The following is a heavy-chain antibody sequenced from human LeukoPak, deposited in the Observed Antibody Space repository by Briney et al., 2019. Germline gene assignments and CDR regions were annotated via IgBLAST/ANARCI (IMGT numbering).Heavy chain of an antibody. CDR1: GYTFTNYA. V-gene: IGHV1-18*01. CDR3: ARERRGQTWNHGIGV. J-gene: IGHJ6*02. D-gene: IGHD1-1*01. CDR2: ISGNNGDR. Sequence: GASVKVSCKAFGYTFTNYAITWVRQAPGQGLEWMGWISGNNGDREYASKVQGRLSLSTDPSTGTALMELRSLRSGDTAVYYCARERRGQTWNHGIGVWGQGTTVIVSS.